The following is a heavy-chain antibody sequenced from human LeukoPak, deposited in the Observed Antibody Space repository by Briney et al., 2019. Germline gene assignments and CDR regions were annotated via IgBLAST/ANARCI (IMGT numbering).Heavy chain of an antibody. CDR1: GDSVSSSNYY. J-gene: IGHJ4*02. D-gene: IGHD5-12*01. Sequence: RASETLSLTCTVFGDSVSSSNYYWAWFRQPPGKGLDWIGSLYYDGRTYYSPSLESRVTVSVDTSKNQFALKLTSVTAADTAVYYCARHFRLRSPFDYWGQGTLVTVSS. CDR3: ARHFRLRSPFDY. V-gene: IGHV4-39*01. CDR2: LYYDGRT.